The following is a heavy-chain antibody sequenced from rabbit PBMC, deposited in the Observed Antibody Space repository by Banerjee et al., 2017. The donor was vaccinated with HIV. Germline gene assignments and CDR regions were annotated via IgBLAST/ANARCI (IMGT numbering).Heavy chain of an antibody. CDR3: ARDTSSSFSSYGMDL. D-gene: IGHD1-1*01. V-gene: IGHV1S40*01. J-gene: IGHJ6*01. CDR2: IDIGSSGFT. Sequence: SGGDLVKPGASLTLTCKASGLNFSGDSYDSYMCWVRQAPGKGLEWIACIDIGSSGFTYFASWAKGRFTISKTSSTTVTLQMTSLTAADTATYFCARDTSSSFSSYGMDLRGPGTLVTVS. CDR1: GLNFSGDSY.